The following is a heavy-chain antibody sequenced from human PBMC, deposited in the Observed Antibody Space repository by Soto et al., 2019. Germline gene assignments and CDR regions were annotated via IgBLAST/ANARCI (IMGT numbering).Heavy chain of an antibody. J-gene: IGHJ6*02. V-gene: IGHV3-33*01. CDR2: IWYDGSNK. CDR1: GFTFSSYG. D-gene: IGHD2-15*01. Sequence: QVQLVESGGGVVQTGRSLRLSCAASGFTFSSYGMHWVRQAPGKGLEWVAVIWYDGSNKYYADSVKGRFTISRDNSKNTLYLQMNSLRAEDTAVYYCARDHPGLVVVAATKHYYYYGMDVWGQGTTVTVSS. CDR3: ARDHPGLVVVAATKHYYYYGMDV.